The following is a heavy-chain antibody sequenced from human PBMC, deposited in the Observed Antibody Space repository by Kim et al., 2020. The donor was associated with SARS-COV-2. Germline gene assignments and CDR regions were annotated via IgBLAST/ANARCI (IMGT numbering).Heavy chain of an antibody. CDR1: GYTFTSYG. CDR3: ARVWGIAVAGISGESWFDP. CDR2: ISAYNGNT. Sequence: ASVKVSCKASGYTFTSYGISWVRQAPGQGLEWMGWISAYNGNTNYAQKLQGRVTMTTDTSTSTAYMELRSLRSDDTAVYYCARVWGIAVAGISGESWFDPWGQGTLVTVSS. D-gene: IGHD6-19*01. J-gene: IGHJ5*02. V-gene: IGHV1-18*04.